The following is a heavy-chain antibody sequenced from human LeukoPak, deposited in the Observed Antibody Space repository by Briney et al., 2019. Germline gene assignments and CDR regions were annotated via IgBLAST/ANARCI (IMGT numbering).Heavy chain of an antibody. D-gene: IGHD2-2*01. V-gene: IGHV1-69*04. CDR3: AREYCSSTSCSYYFDY. Sequence: ASVKVSCKASGGTFSSYTISWARQAPGQGLEWMGRIIPILGIANYAQKFQGRVTITADKSTSTAYMELSSLRSEDTAVYYCAREYCSSTSCSYYFDYWGQGTLVTVSS. CDR1: GGTFSSYT. J-gene: IGHJ4*02. CDR2: IIPILGIA.